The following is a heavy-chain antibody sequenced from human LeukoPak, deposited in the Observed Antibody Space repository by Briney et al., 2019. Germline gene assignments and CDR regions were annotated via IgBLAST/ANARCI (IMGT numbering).Heavy chain of an antibody. J-gene: IGHJ5*02. V-gene: IGHV3-21*03. CDR1: RFTFSNYG. CDR3: AAGNGCSSTSCYITNWFDP. D-gene: IGHD2-2*02. Sequence: PGGSLRLSCAASRFTFSNYGMNWVRRAPGKRLEWVSSISSSSGYIYYADSVKGRFTISRDNAKNSLYLQMNSLRAEDTAVYYCAAGNGCSSTSCYITNWFDPWGQGTLVTVSS. CDR2: ISSSSGYI.